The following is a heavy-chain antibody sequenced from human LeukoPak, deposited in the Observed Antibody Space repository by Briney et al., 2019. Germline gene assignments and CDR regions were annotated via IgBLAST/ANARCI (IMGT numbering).Heavy chain of an antibody. Sequence: SETLSLNCTVSGYSISSTYYWGWIRQSPGKGLEWIGSIYHSGSTYYNPSLKSRVTISVDTSKNQFSLRLSSVTAADTAVYYCARFFSGSYYFDYWGQGTLVTVSS. V-gene: IGHV4-38-2*02. J-gene: IGHJ4*02. D-gene: IGHD1-26*01. CDR2: IYHSGST. CDR1: GYSISSTYY. CDR3: ARFFSGSYYFDY.